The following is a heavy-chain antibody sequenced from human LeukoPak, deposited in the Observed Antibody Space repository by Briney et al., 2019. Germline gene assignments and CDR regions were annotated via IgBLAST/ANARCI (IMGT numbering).Heavy chain of an antibody. CDR1: GYTFTSYD. CDR3: ARVPKGSSRHWFDP. J-gene: IGHJ5*02. V-gene: IGHV1-8*03. D-gene: IGHD6-6*01. Sequence: ASVKVSCKASGYTFTSYDINWVRQAPGQGLEWMGWMNPNSGNTGYAQKFQGRVTITRNTSIGTAYMELSSLRSEDTAVYYCARVPKGSSRHWFDPWGQGTLVTVSS. CDR2: MNPNSGNT.